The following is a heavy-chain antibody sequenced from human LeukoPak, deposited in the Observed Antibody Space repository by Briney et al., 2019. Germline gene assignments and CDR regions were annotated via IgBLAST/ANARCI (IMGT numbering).Heavy chain of an antibody. CDR1: GYTFTSYG. V-gene: IGHV1-18*01. CDR3: ARGRYGSGSYYSWFDP. CDR2: ISAYNGNT. Sequence: ASMKVSCKASGYTFTSYGISWVRQAPGQGLEWMGWISAYNGNTNYAQKLQGRVTMTTDTSTSTAYMELRSLRSDDTAVYYCARGRYGSGSYYSWFDPWGQGTLVTVSS. J-gene: IGHJ5*02. D-gene: IGHD3-10*01.